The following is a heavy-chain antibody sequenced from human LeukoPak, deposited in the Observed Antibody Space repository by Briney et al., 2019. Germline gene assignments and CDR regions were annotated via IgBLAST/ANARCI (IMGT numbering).Heavy chain of an antibody. J-gene: IGHJ6*02. CDR3: AKVYCRRTSCRNFYYYYGMDV. CDR1: GFTFSSYA. V-gene: IGHV3-23*01. Sequence: GGSLRLSCAASGFTFSSYAMSWVRQPPGKGLEWVSAISGSGGSTYYADSVKGRFTISRDNSKNTLYLQMNSLRAEDTAVYDCAKVYCRRTSCRNFYYYYGMDVWGQGTTVTVSS. D-gene: IGHD2-2*01. CDR2: ISGSGGST.